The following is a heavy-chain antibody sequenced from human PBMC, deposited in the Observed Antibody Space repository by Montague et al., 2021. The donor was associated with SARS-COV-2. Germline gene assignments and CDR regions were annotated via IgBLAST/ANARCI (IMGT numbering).Heavy chain of an antibody. CDR3: ARAQVTIFGVLIMLPAAGAFDV. D-gene: IGHD3-3*01. CDR1: GGSFTGYY. CDR2: INHSGSS. V-gene: IGHV4-34*01. Sequence: SETLSLTCAVYGGSFTGYYWTWIRQPPGKGLEWTGEINHSGSSNYNPSLESRVTMSVDTSKNQFSLRLNSVSAADTAVYYCARAQVTIFGVLIMLPAAGAFDVWGQGTTVTVSS. J-gene: IGHJ3*01.